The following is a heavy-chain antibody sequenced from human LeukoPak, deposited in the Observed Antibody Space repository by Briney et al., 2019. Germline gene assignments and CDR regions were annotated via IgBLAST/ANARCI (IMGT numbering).Heavy chain of an antibody. CDR1: GGSISSYY. D-gene: IGHD3-16*01. V-gene: IGHV4-59*01. CDR2: IYYSGST. CDR3: ARGVKFWGLEDPPHAFDI. J-gene: IGHJ3*02. Sequence: KPSETLSLTCTVSGGSISSYYWSWIRQPPGKGLEWIGYIYYSGSTNYNPSLKSRVTISVDTSKNQFSLKLSSVTAADTAVYYCARGVKFWGLEDPPHAFDIWGQGTMVTVSS.